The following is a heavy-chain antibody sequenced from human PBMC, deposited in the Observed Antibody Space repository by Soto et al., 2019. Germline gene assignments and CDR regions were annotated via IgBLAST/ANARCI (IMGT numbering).Heavy chain of an antibody. J-gene: IGHJ6*02. CDR2: INPSGGST. D-gene: IGHD5-18*01. CDR3: AREGHSYGYYYYGMDV. V-gene: IGHV1-46*01. Sequence: ASVKVSCKASGYTFTSYYMHWLRQAPGQGLEWMGIINPSGGSTSYAQKFQGRVTMTRDTSTSTVYMELSSLRSEDTAVYYCAREGHSYGYYYYGMDVWGQGTTVTVSS. CDR1: GYTFTSYY.